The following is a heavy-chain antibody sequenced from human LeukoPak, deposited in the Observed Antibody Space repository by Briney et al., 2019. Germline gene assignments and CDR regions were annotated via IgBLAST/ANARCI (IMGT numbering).Heavy chain of an antibody. V-gene: IGHV1-18*01. CDR1: GYTFTSYG. Sequence: ASVKVSCKASGYTFTSYGISWVRQAPGQGLEWMGWISAYNGNTNYAQKLQGRVTMTTDTSTSTAYMELRSLRSDDTAVYYCAREELLWFGELSGYYFDYWGQGTLVTVSS. D-gene: IGHD3-10*01. CDR2: ISAYNGNT. J-gene: IGHJ4*02. CDR3: AREELLWFGELSGYYFDY.